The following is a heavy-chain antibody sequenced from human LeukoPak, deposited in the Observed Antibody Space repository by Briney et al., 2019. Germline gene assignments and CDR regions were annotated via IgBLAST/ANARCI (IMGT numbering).Heavy chain of an antibody. CDR1: GFSFNSYT. Sequence: GGSLRLSCAASGFSFNSYTMNWVRQAPGKGLEWVSYISSSSSTIYYADSVKGRFTISRDNAKNSLYLQMNSLRAEDTAVYYCARGRVRHIVVVTAIDVWGKGTTVTVSS. J-gene: IGHJ6*04. V-gene: IGHV3-48*04. CDR2: ISSSSSTI. D-gene: IGHD2-21*02. CDR3: ARGRVRHIVVVTAIDV.